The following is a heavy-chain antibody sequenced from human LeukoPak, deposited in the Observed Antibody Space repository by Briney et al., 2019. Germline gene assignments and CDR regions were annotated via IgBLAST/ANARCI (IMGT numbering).Heavy chain of an antibody. D-gene: IGHD1-26*01. Sequence: GGSLRLSCAASGFTFSSYGMHWVRQAPGKGLEWVAVIWYDGSNKYYADSVKGRFTISRDNSKNTLYLQMNSLRAEDTAVYYCARDQEVGATPYNNFDYWGQGTLVTVSS. CDR3: ARDQEVGATPYNNFDY. CDR1: GFTFSSYG. V-gene: IGHV3-30*19. CDR2: IWYDGSNK. J-gene: IGHJ4*02.